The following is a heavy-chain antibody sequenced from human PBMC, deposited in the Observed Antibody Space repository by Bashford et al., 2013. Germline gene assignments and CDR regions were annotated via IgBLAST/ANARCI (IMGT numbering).Heavy chain of an antibody. CDR3: ARGFDY. CDR1: GGSISSSSYY. V-gene: IGHV4-39*07. Sequence: SETLSLTCTVSGGSISSSSYYWGWIRQHPDKGLEWIGYIYHSGSTYYNPSLKSRVTISVDRSKNQFSLKLSSVTAADTAVYYCARGFDYWGQGTLVTVSS. J-gene: IGHJ4*02. CDR2: IYHSGST.